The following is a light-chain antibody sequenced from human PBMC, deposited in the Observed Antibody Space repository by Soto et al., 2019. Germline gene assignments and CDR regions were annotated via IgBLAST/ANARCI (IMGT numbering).Light chain of an antibody. CDR3: QQDNNWPLNT. J-gene: IGKJ2*01. CDR2: GAS. V-gene: IGKV3-15*01. CDR1: PSVSSN. Sequence: ERLMTQTPATLPVSPGERATLSCRAIPSVSSNLAWYQQIPGQVPRLLIYGASIRATGIAARFSGSGPGTEFTLSISGLQSEDFAVDYCQQDNNWPLNTFGQGTKLEIK.